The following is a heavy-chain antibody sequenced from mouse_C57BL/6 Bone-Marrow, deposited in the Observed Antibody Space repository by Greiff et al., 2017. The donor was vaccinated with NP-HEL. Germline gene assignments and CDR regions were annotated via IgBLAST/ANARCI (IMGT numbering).Heavy chain of an antibody. D-gene: IGHD1-1*01. V-gene: IGHV3-3*01. CDR3: ARGGTTVAHYYAMDY. CDR2: TFYSGIT. CDR1: GFSINSDCY. Sequence: EVKLQESGPSLVRPSQTLSLTCTVTGFSINSDCYWIWIRQFPGNKLEYIWNTFYSGITYYNPSLESRTYITRDTSKNQFSLKLSSVTTEDTATYYCARGGTTVAHYYAMDYWGQGTSVTVSS. J-gene: IGHJ4*01.